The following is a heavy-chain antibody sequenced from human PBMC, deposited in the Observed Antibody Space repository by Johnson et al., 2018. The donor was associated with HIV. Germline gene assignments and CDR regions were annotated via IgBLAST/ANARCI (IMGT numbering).Heavy chain of an antibody. CDR1: RFTFDDYA. V-gene: IGHV3-30*03. CDR2: ISYDGNNK. Sequence: QVQLVESGGVVVQPGGSLRLSCETSRFTFDDYAMHWVRQAPGKGLEWVTVISYDGNNKYYADSVKGRFTISRDNSKNTLYLQMNSLRAEDTAVYYCARDGGSTRGDAFDIWGQGTMVTVSS. J-gene: IGHJ3*02. D-gene: IGHD1-26*01. CDR3: ARDGGSTRGDAFDI.